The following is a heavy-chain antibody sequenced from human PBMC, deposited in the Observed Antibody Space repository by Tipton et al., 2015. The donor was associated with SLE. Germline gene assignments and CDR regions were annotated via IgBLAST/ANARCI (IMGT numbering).Heavy chain of an antibody. J-gene: IGHJ6*02. D-gene: IGHD3-3*01. CDR3: ARVFVGV. CDR1: GGSLSGYY. V-gene: IGHV4-34*01. CDR2: ISHSGST. Sequence: TLSLTCAVYGGSLSGYYWSWIRQPPGKGLEWIGEISHSGSTYYNPSLKSRVTISVDTSKNQFSLKLSSVTAADTAVYYCARVFVGVWGQGTTVTVSS.